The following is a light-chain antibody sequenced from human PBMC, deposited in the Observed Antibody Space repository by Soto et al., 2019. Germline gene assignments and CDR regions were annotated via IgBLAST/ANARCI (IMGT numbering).Light chain of an antibody. CDR2: EVS. CDR1: SNDVGGYNY. Sequence: QSALTQPSSVSGSPGQSITISCTGTSNDVGGYNYVSWYQQHPGKAPKLMIYEVSNRPSGVSNRFSGSKSGNTASLTISGLQAEDEADSYCSSYTSSSIDYVFGTGTKVTVL. CDR3: SSYTSSSIDYV. V-gene: IGLV2-14*01. J-gene: IGLJ1*01.